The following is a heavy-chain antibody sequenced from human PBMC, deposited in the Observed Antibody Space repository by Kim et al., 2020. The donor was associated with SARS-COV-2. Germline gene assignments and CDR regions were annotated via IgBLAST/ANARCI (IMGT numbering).Heavy chain of an antibody. Sequence: VKGRFTNSRDNSKNTLYLQMNSLRAEDTAVYYCAREAGDSSSWYRGYFDYWGQGTLVTVSS. V-gene: IGHV3-30*01. J-gene: IGHJ4*02. CDR3: AREAGDSSSWYRGYFDY. D-gene: IGHD6-13*01.